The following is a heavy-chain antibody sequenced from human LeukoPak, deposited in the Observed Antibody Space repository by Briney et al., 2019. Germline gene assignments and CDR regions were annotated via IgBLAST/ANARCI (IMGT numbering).Heavy chain of an antibody. Sequence: SVKVSCKASGGTFSSYAISWVRQAPGQGLEWMGGIIPIFGTANYAQKCQGRVTITADNSTSTDYMKLSSVRSEDTAVYYCAILSDILTGYYGYWGQGTLVTVSS. V-gene: IGHV1-69*06. J-gene: IGHJ4*02. CDR3: AILSDILTGYYGY. CDR2: IIPIFGTA. D-gene: IGHD3-9*01. CDR1: GGTFSSYA.